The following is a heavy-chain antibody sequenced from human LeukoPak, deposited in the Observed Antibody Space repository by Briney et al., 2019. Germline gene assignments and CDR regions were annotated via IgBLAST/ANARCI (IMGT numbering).Heavy chain of an antibody. V-gene: IGHV3-23*01. CDR3: AKVRFLEWSEGGMDV. J-gene: IGHJ6*02. D-gene: IGHD3-3*01. CDR2: ISGSGSST. Sequence: GGCLRLSCAASGFTLSSYAMSWVRPAPGKGLEWVSAISGSGSSTYYADSVKGRFTISRDNSKNTLYLQMNSLRADDTAVYYCAKVRFLEWSEGGMDVWGQGTTVTVSS. CDR1: GFTLSSYA.